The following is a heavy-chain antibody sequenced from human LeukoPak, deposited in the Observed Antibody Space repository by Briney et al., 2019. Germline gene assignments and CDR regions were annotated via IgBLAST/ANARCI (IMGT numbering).Heavy chain of an antibody. Sequence: SETLSLTCFVSRGSLSSGYYYWRWLRQPPGRGLEWIGFIYSSGSTNYNPSLKSRVPISVDTTKNHFSLKLSSVTAADTAIYYCARGRPDLWTNFYTYFVDSWGWGTLVTVSS. CDR1: RGSLSSGYYY. CDR3: ARGRPDLWTNFYTYFVDS. CDR2: IYSSGST. J-gene: IGHJ4*02. D-gene: IGHD3/OR15-3a*01. V-gene: IGHV4-61*03.